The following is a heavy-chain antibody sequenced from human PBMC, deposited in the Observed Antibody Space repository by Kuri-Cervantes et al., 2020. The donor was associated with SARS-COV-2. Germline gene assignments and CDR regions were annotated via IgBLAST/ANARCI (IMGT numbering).Heavy chain of an antibody. D-gene: IGHD3-22*01. CDR2: IYPSDSDT. CDR1: GYSFTSYW. J-gene: IGHJ3*02. CDR3: ARPLYYYDSSGYPGSVVAFDI. V-gene: IGHV5-51*01. Sequence: KVSCKGSGYSFTSYWIGWVRQMPGRGLEWIGIIYPSDSDTRYSPSFQGQVTISADKSISTAYLQWSSLKASDTAMYYCARPLYYYDSSGYPGSVVAFDIWGQGTMVTVSS.